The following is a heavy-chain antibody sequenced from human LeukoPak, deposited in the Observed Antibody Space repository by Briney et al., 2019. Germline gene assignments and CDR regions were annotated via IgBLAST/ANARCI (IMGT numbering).Heavy chain of an antibody. CDR2: IYYSGST. D-gene: IGHD6-13*01. V-gene: IGHV4-59*01. CDR3: ARASSSPGYYYGMDV. Sequence: SETLSLTWTVSGGSISSYYWSWIRQPPGKGLEWIGYIYYSGSTNYNPSLKSRVTISVDTSKNQFSLKLSSVTAADTAVYYCARASSSPGYYYGMDVWGQGTTVTVSS. J-gene: IGHJ6*02. CDR1: GGSISSYY.